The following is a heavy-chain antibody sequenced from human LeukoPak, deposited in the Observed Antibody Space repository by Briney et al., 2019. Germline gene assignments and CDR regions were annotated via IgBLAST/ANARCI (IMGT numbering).Heavy chain of an antibody. Sequence: PSETLSLTCTVSGGSISSYYWSWIRQPAGKGLEWIGRIDTSGNTNYKPSLKSRVTMSVDTSKNQFSLNLSSVTAADTAVYYCARSRDYGGNSGYFDYWGQGTLVTVSS. V-gene: IGHV4-4*07. CDR2: IDTSGNT. CDR3: ARSRDYGGNSGYFDY. D-gene: IGHD4-23*01. CDR1: GGSISSYY. J-gene: IGHJ4*02.